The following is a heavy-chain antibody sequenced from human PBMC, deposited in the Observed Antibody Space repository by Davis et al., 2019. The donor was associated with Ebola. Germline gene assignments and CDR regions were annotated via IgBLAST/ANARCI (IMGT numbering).Heavy chain of an antibody. CDR3: ARSPLRFLEWFFDP. Sequence: SETLSLTCTVSGGSIGGYHWSWIRQPPGKGLEWIGYIYDSGSTNYNPSLKSRVTISVDTSKNQFSLKLSSVTAADTAVYYCARSPLRFLEWFFDPWGQGTLVTVSS. J-gene: IGHJ5*02. CDR1: GGSIGGYH. D-gene: IGHD3-3*01. V-gene: IGHV4-4*08. CDR2: IYDSGST.